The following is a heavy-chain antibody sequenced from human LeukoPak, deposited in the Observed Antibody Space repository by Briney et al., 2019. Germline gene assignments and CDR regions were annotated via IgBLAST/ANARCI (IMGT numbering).Heavy chain of an antibody. J-gene: IGHJ5*02. CDR2: IYNSANT. CDR3: ARDQNYYDSSGYYHTWFDP. CDR1: GDSISSSSYC. V-gene: IGHV4-39*07. D-gene: IGHD3-22*01. Sequence: SETLSLTCTVSGDSISSSSYCWDWIRQPPGKGLEWIGNIYNSANTHYNPSLKTRITMSVDTSKNQFSLKLTSVTAADTAVYYCARDQNYYDSSGYYHTWFDPWGQGALVTVSS.